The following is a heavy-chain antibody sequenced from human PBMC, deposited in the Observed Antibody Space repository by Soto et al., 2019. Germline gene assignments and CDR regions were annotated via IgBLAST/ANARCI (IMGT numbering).Heavy chain of an antibody. CDR3: ASGGVLHYYYGMDV. Sequence: QVQLQELGPGLVKPSQTLSLTCTVSGGSISSGGYYWSWIRQHPGKGLEWIGYIYYSGSTYYNPSLKSRVTLSVDASKNQFSLKLSSVTAADTAVYYCASGGVLHYYYGMDVWGQGTTVTVSS. CDR1: GGSISSGGYY. CDR2: IYYSGST. D-gene: IGHD2-15*01. J-gene: IGHJ6*02. V-gene: IGHV4-31*03.